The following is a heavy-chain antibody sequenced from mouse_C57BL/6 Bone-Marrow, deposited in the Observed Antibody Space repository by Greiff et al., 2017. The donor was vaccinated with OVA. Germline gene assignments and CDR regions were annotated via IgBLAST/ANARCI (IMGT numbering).Heavy chain of an antibody. D-gene: IGHD1-1*01. CDR2: IDPENGDT. J-gene: IGHJ4*01. V-gene: IGHV14-4*01. CDR3: TTERVLRYYAMDY. Sequence: EVQLQQSGAELVRPGASVKLSCTASGFNIKDDYMHWVKQRPEQGLEWIGWIDPENGDTEYASKFQGKATITADTSSNTAYLQLSSLTSEDTAVYYCTTERVLRYYAMDYWGQGTSVTVSS. CDR1: GFNIKDDY.